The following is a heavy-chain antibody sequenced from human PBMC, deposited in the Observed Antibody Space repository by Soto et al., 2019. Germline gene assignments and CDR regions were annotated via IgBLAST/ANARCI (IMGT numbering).Heavy chain of an antibody. CDR3: ARVSGTITIFGVLIPTHWYFDL. CDR1: GFTFSGYW. Sequence: LRLSCAASGFTFSGYWMSWVRQAPGKGLEWVAYISSGGSTVHYADSVRGRFTVSRDNARNSLYLQMNSLRTEDTAIYYCARVSGTITIFGVLIPTHWYFDLWGRGTLVTVSS. J-gene: IGHJ2*01. D-gene: IGHD3-3*01. CDR2: ISSGGSTV. V-gene: IGHV3-48*03.